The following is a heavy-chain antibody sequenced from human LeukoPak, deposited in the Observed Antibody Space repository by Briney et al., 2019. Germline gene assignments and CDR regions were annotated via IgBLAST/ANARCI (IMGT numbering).Heavy chain of an antibody. CDR3: AKSSIIAAAGPYYFDY. CDR2: IIPIFGTS. J-gene: IGHJ4*02. D-gene: IGHD6-13*01. V-gene: IGHV1-69*06. CDR1: GGTFISYA. Sequence: SVTVSCKASGGTFISYAISWVRQAPGQGLEWMGGIIPIFGTSNYAQKFQGRVTITADKSTSTAYMELSSLRSEDTAVYYCAKSSIIAAAGPYYFDYWGQGTLVTVSS.